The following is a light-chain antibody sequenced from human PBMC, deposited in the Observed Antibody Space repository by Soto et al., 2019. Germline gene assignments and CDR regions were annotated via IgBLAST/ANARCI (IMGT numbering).Light chain of an antibody. Sequence: EIVMTQSPATLSVSPGERASLSCRASQSVSSNLAWYQQKPGQAPSLLIYGASTRATAFPARFSGSGSGAEFTLTISSLQSEDFAVYYCQQYNNWPQTFGQGTKLEI. CDR1: QSVSSN. CDR3: QQYNNWPQT. CDR2: GAS. J-gene: IGKJ2*01. V-gene: IGKV3-15*01.